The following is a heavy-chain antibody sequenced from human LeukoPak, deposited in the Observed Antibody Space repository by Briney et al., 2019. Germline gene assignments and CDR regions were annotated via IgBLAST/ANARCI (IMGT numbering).Heavy chain of an antibody. V-gene: IGHV4-39*01. CDR1: GGSISRSDHY. D-gene: IGHD3-22*01. CDR2: IYYSGST. CDR3: ARQGSSGYYSFDY. Sequence: PSETLSLTCSVSGGSISRSDHYWSWIRQPPGKGLEWIGSIYYSGSTYYNPSLKSRVTISVDTSKNQFSLKLSSVTAADTAVYYCARQGSSGYYSFDYWGQGTLVTVSS. J-gene: IGHJ4*02.